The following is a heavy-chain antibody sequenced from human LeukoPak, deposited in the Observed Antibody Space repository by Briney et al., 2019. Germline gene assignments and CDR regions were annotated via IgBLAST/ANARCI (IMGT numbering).Heavy chain of an antibody. D-gene: IGHD1-1*01. V-gene: IGHV4-34*01. Sequence: SETLSLTCAVYGGSFSGYYWSWIRQPPGKGLEWMGEINHSGSTNYNPSLKSLVTISVDTSKNQFSLKLSSVTAADTAVYYCAREGRFRLTNTDGARFWNGPPGHYYYMDVWGKGTTVTVSS. CDR2: INHSGST. CDR3: AREGRFRLTNTDGARFWNGPPGHYYYMDV. J-gene: IGHJ6*03. CDR1: GGSFSGYY.